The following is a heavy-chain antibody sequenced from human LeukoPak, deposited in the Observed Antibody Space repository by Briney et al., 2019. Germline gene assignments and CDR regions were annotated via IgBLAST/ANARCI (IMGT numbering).Heavy chain of an antibody. D-gene: IGHD1-26*01. J-gene: IGHJ4*02. Sequence: GGSLRLSCAASGFTFNRYWMSWVRQAPGKGLEWVANIKQDGSEKYYVDSVKGRFTISRDNAKNSLYLQMNSLRAEDTAVYYCARDRNSEFLPTYFDYWGQGTLVTVSS. CDR1: GFTFNRYW. CDR2: IKQDGSEK. CDR3: ARDRNSEFLPTYFDY. V-gene: IGHV3-7*01.